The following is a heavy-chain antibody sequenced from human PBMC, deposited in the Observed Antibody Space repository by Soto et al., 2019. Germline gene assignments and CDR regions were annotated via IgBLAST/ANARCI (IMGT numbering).Heavy chain of an antibody. D-gene: IGHD1-7*01. CDR3: ARVRGITGTTGDFDY. Sequence: GGSLRLSCAASGFTFSSYSMNWVRQAPGKGLEWVSYISSSSSTIYYADSVKGRFTISRDNAKNSLYLQMNSLRDEDTAVYYCARVRGITGTTGDFDYWGQGTLVTVSS. V-gene: IGHV3-48*02. CDR1: GFTFSSYS. J-gene: IGHJ4*02. CDR2: ISSSSSTI.